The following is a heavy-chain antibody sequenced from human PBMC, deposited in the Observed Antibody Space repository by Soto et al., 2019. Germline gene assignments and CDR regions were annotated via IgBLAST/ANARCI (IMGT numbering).Heavy chain of an antibody. CDR3: AKERGYCSSTSCYASYYYGMDV. CDR2: ISYDGSNK. V-gene: IGHV3-30*18. Sequence: PGGSLRLSCAASGFTFSSYGMHWVRQAPGKGLEWVAVISYDGSNKYYADSVKGRFTISRDNSKNTLYLQMNSLRAEDTAVYYCAKERGYCSSTSCYASYYYGMDVWGQGTTVTVSS. J-gene: IGHJ6*02. D-gene: IGHD2-2*01. CDR1: GFTFSSYG.